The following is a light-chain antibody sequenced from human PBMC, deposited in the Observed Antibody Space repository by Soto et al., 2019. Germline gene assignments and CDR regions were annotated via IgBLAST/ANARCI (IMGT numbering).Light chain of an antibody. CDR1: QSVSSNF. V-gene: IGKV3-20*01. CDR3: HQYGSSPRT. Sequence: EIVLTQSPGTLSLSPGDRATLSCRASQSVSSNFLAWYQQKPGQAPRLLIYGASIRATGIPDRFSGSGSGTYFPLTIRRLEPEDFAMYFCHQYGSSPRTFGQGTKVEIK. J-gene: IGKJ1*01. CDR2: GAS.